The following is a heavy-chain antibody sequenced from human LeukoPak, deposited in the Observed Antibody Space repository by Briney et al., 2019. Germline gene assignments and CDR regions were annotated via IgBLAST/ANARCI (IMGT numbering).Heavy chain of an antibody. CDR1: GGSFSGYY. V-gene: IGHV4-34*01. CDR3: ARRYCSGGSCYFDY. J-gene: IGHJ4*02. Sequence: PSETLSLTCAVYGGSFSGYYWSWIRQPPGKGLEWIEEINHSGSTNYNPSLKSRVTISVDTSKNQFSLKLSSVTAADTAVYYCARRYCSGGSCYFDYWGQGTLVTVSS. CDR2: INHSGST. D-gene: IGHD2-15*01.